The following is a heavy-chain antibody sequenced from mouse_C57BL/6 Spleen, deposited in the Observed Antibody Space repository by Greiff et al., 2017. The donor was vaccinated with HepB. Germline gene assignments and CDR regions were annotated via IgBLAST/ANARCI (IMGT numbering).Heavy chain of an antibody. CDR1: GYSITSGYD. CDR3: ARGGWYFDV. V-gene: IGHV3-1*01. CDR2: ISYSGST. J-gene: IGHJ1*03. Sequence: VQLKESGPGMVKPSPSLSLSCTVTGYSITSGYDWHWIRHFPGNKLEWMGYISYSGSTNYNPSLKSRISITHDTSKNHFFLKLNSVTTEDTATYYCARGGWYFDVWGTGTTVTVSS.